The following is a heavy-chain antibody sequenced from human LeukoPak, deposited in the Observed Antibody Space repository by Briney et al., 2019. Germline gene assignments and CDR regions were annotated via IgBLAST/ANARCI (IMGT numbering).Heavy chain of an antibody. V-gene: IGHV4-59*01. CDR3: ARDFNGDSHFDY. Sequence: SETLSLTCTVSGGSLSGYYWSWIRQPPGKGLEWIGNVSYTGSANYNPSLKGRVTISVDTSKNQFSLKLTSLTAADTAVYYCARDFNGDSHFDYWGQGTLVDVSS. J-gene: IGHJ4*02. CDR1: GGSLSGYY. CDR2: VSYTGSA. D-gene: IGHD4-17*01.